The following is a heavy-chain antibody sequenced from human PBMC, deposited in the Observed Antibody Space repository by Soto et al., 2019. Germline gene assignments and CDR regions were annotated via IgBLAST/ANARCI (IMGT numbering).Heavy chain of an antibody. Sequence: SSETLSLTCAVYGGSFSGYYWSWIRQPPGKGLEWIGEINHSGSTNYNPSLKSRVTISVDTSKNQFSLKLSSVTAADTAVYYCARGTIAVAGTHFGNLGYYYYGMDVWGQGTTVTVSS. CDR3: ARGTIAVAGTHFGNLGYYYYGMDV. CDR1: GGSFSGYY. V-gene: IGHV4-34*01. J-gene: IGHJ6*02. CDR2: INHSGST. D-gene: IGHD6-19*01.